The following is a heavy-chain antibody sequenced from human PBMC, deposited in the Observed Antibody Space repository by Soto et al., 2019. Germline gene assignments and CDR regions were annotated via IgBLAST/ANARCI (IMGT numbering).Heavy chain of an antibody. CDR2: ITAYNGHT. CDR3: ARGQGEXCSGGSCYANYYYHGLDV. Sequence: GASVKVSCKASGYRFNTYGITWVRQAPGQGLEWMGWITAYNGHTNSAQKLQDRVTMTTDISTSTAYMELRSLRSDDTAVYYCARGQGEXCSGGSCYANYYYHGLDVWGQGTTVTVSS. V-gene: IGHV1-18*01. D-gene: IGHD2-15*01. J-gene: IGHJ6*02. CDR1: GYRFNTYG.